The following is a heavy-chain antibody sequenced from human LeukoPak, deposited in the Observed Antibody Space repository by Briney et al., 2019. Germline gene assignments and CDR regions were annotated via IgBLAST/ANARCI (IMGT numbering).Heavy chain of an antibody. Sequence: GGSLRLSCAASGFTFSSSAMSWLRQAPGKGLEWLSAISGSGSNTYYADSVKGRLTISRDNSKNTLYLQMSSLRAEDTAVYYCVKEASRAYFDYWGQGTLVTVSS. CDR3: VKEASRAYFDY. CDR2: ISGSGSNT. J-gene: IGHJ4*02. CDR1: GFTFSSSA. V-gene: IGHV3-23*01. D-gene: IGHD2-2*01.